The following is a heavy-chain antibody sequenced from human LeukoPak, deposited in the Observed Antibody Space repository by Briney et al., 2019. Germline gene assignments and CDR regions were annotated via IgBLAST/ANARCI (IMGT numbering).Heavy chain of an antibody. D-gene: IGHD3-16*02. CDR3: ARHTQYVWGSYRYFDY. J-gene: IGHJ4*02. CDR1: GGSISSYY. Sequence: SETLSLTCTVSGGSISSYYWSWIRQPAGKGLEWIGRIYTSGSTNYNPSLKSRVTMSVDTSKNQFSLKLSSVTAADTAVYYYARHTQYVWGSYRYFDYWGQGTLVTVSS. CDR2: IYTSGST. V-gene: IGHV4-4*07.